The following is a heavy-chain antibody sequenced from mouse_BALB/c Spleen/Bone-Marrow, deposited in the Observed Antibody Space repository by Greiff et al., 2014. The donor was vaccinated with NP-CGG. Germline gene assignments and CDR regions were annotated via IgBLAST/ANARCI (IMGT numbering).Heavy chain of an antibody. V-gene: IGHV14-3*02. D-gene: IGHD4-1*01. CDR2: IDPANGNT. CDR3: ARWEYYAMDY. CDR1: GFNIKDTY. Sequence: VQLQQSGAELVKPGASVKLSCTASGFNIKDTYMHWVKQRPEQGLEWIGRIDPANGNTKYDPKFQGKATITADTSSNTAYLQLTSLTSEDTAVYYCARWEYYAMDYWGQGTSVTVSS. J-gene: IGHJ4*01.